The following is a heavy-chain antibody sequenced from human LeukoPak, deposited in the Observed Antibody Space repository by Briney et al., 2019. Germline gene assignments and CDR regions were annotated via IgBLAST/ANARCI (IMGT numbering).Heavy chain of an antibody. CDR3: ARRGCSSTSCSSENWFDP. Sequence: PSETLSLTCAVYGGSFSGYYWSWIRQPPGKGLEWIGEINHSGSTNYNPSLKSRVTISVDTSKNQFSLKLSSVTAADTAVYYCARRGCSSTSCSSENWFDPWGQGTLVTVSS. CDR2: INHSGST. CDR1: GGSFSGYY. D-gene: IGHD2-2*01. V-gene: IGHV4-34*01. J-gene: IGHJ5*02.